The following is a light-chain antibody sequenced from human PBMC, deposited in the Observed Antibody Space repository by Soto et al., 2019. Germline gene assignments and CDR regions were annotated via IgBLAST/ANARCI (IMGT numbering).Light chain of an antibody. V-gene: IGLV2-14*01. J-gene: IGLJ1*01. Sequence: QSALTQPASVSGSRGQSITISCTGTSSDVGGYNYVSWYQQHPGKAPKLMIYDVSNRPSGVSNRFSGSKSGNTASLTISGLQAEDEADYYCSSYTSSSTLRVFGTGTKVAVL. CDR2: DVS. CDR1: SSDVGGYNY. CDR3: SSYTSSSTLRV.